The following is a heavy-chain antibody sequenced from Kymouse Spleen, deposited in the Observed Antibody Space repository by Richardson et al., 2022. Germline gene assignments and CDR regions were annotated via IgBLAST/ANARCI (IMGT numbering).Heavy chain of an antibody. V-gene: IGHV3-30*18. CDR2: ISYDGSNK. D-gene: IGHD5-18,IGHD5-18*01. Sequence: QVQLVESGGGVVQPGRSLRLSCAASGFTFSSYGMHWVRQAPGKGLEWVAVISYDGSNKYYADSVKGRFTISRDNSKNTLYLQMNSLRAEDTAVYYCAKDQRGYSYGFPYYYYYGMDVWGQGTTVTVSS. CDR1: GFTFSSYG. CDR3: AKDQRGYSYGFPYYYYYGMDV. J-gene: IGHJ6*02.